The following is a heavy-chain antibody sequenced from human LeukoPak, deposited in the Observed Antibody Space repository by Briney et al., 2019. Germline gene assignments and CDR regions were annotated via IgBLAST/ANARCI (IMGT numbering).Heavy chain of an antibody. Sequence: TSETLSLTCTVSGGSIRSSSYYWGWIRQPPGKGLEWIGSVYYSGSTYYNPSLKSRVTISVDTSKNQFSLNLSSVTAADTAVYYCARRVGGYASGWYAPGSFDYWGQGTLVTVSS. D-gene: IGHD6-19*01. CDR3: ARRVGGYASGWYAPGSFDY. J-gene: IGHJ4*02. CDR1: GGSIRSSSYY. V-gene: IGHV4-39*01. CDR2: VYYSGST.